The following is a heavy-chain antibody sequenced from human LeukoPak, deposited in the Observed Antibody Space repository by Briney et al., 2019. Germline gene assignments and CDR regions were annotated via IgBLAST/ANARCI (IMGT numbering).Heavy chain of an antibody. CDR3: ARGPRGSGRNSFSWFDP. V-gene: IGHV4-34*01. CDR1: GGSFRGYY. Sequence: PSETLSLTCAVYGGSFRGYYWSWIRQPPGKGLEWIGEINHSGSTNYNPSLKSRVTISLDTSKNQFSLKLGSVTAADTAVYYWARGPRGSGRNSFSWFDPWGQGNLVTVSS. J-gene: IGHJ5*02. D-gene: IGHD1-26*01. CDR2: INHSGST.